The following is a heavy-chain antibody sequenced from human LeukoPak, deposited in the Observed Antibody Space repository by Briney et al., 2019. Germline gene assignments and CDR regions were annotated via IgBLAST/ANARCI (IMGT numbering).Heavy chain of an antibody. V-gene: IGHV3-74*01. D-gene: IGHD2-15*01. CDR3: ARDPDSLYY. J-gene: IGHJ4*02. CDR1: GFTFSNYW. CDR2: INGAGTTT. Sequence: GGSLRLSCAASGFTFSNYWMHWVRQAPGKGLVWVSQINGAGTTTTYADSVKGRFTISRDNAKNTLYLQVTSLRVEDTAVHYCARDPDSLYYWGQGTLVTVSS.